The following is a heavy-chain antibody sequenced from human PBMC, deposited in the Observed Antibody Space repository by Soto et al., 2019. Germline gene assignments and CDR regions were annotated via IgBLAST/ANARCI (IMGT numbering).Heavy chain of an antibody. Sequence: QVQLQGSGPRLVKPSETLSLTCTVSSGSIINNYWSWIRQPPGKGLEWIAYIYYSGSTYYNPSLQSRVILSVDTSKNHFSLNLNSVTAADPAVYYCARHATGVTSDWGQGTLVTVSS. V-gene: IGHV4-59*08. D-gene: IGHD2-15*01. CDR1: SGSIINNY. J-gene: IGHJ4*02. CDR2: IYYSGST. CDR3: ARHATGVTSD.